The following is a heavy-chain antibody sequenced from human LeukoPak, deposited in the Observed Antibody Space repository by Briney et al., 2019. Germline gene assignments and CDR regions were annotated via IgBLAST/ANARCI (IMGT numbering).Heavy chain of an antibody. CDR1: GGSINSYY. J-gene: IGHJ5*02. Sequence: PSETLSLTCTVSGGSINSYYWSWIRQPPGMGLEWIGYFYYSGTTNYNPSLKSRVTISVDTSKNQFSLKLNFVTAADTAMYYCARMFRSSWYINWFDPWGQGTLVTVSS. D-gene: IGHD6-13*01. V-gene: IGHV4-59*08. CDR3: ARMFRSSWYINWFDP. CDR2: FYYSGTT.